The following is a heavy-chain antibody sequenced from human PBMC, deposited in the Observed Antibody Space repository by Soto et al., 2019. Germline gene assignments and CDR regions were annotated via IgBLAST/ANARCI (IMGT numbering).Heavy chain of an antibody. CDR1: GGSINTGDYY. J-gene: IGHJ6*02. Sequence: SETLSLTCTVSGGSINTGDYYWTWIRQPRGKGLEWIGYIYYSGTTYYNPSLKSRVSLSLDTSKNHFSLRLTSVTAADTAVYYCARGVDFEGFSPYGMDVWGQGTTVTVSS. D-gene: IGHD3-3*01. CDR3: ARGVDFEGFSPYGMDV. CDR2: IYYSGTT. V-gene: IGHV4-30-4*01.